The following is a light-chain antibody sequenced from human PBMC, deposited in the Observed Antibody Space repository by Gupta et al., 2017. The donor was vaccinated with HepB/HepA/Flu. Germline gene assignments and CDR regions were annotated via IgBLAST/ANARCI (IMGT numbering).Light chain of an antibody. J-gene: IGKJ1*01. CDR1: QSGSSN. V-gene: IGKV3-15*01. Sequence: EIVMSQSPATRSVSPGERATLSCRAKQSGSSNLAWYQQKPGQAPRLLIYGASTRATGIPARFSGSGSGTDFTLTISSRQSEDFAVYYCQQYKNSPPRTFGQGTKVEIK. CDR3: QQYKNSPPRT. CDR2: GAS.